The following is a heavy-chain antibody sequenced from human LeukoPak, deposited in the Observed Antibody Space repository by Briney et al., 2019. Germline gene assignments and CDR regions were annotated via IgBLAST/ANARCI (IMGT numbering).Heavy chain of an antibody. D-gene: IGHD3-10*01. CDR2: IKQDGTEK. J-gene: IGHJ3*02. V-gene: IGHV3-7*01. CDR3: AREGLLEWFGESNDAFDI. Sequence: GGSLRLSCAASGFSFTTYWMSWVRQAPGKGLEWVANIKQDGTEKYYVDSVKGRFTISRDNAKNSLYLQMNSLRAEDTAVYYCAREGLLEWFGESNDAFDIWGQGTMVTVSS. CDR1: GFSFTTYW.